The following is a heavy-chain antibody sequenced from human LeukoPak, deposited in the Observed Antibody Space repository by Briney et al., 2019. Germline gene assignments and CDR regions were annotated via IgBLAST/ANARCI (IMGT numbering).Heavy chain of an antibody. CDR3: ARVKVGVWGVLDT. Sequence: PGGSLRLSCAASGFTFSSYWMHWVRQAPGKGLVWLSRINPDGSTTTYADSVRGRFLISRDNAKNTLYLQMYSLGAEDTAVYYCARVKVGVWGVLDTWGQGTMVTVSS. J-gene: IGHJ3*02. CDR2: INPDGSTT. D-gene: IGHD1-26*01. V-gene: IGHV3-74*03. CDR1: GFTFSSYW.